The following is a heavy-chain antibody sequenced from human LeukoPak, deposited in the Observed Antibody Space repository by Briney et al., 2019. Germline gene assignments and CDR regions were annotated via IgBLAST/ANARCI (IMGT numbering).Heavy chain of an antibody. CDR2: ISSNGGSK. CDR1: GFTFSSYA. V-gene: IGHV3-64D*06. CDR3: VKSYSSSWPAFDY. Sequence: GGSLRLSCSASGFTFSSYAMHWVRQAPGKGVEYVSAISSNGGSKYYADSVKGRFTISRDNSKNTLYLQMSSLRAEDTAVYYCVKSYSSSWPAFDYWGQGTLVTVSS. D-gene: IGHD6-13*01. J-gene: IGHJ4*02.